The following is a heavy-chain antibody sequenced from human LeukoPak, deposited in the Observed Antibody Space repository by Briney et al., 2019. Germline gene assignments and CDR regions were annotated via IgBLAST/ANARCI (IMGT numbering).Heavy chain of an antibody. CDR3: ARDLWSSGWYPYYYYGMDV. CDR2: INPNSGGT. J-gene: IGHJ6*02. Sequence: ASVKVSCKASGYTFTGYYMHWVRQAPGQGLEWTGWINPNSGGTNYAQKFQGRVTMTRDTSISTAYMELSRLRSDDTAVYYCARDLWSSGWYPYYYYGMDVWGQGTTVTVSS. D-gene: IGHD6-19*01. V-gene: IGHV1-2*02. CDR1: GYTFTGYY.